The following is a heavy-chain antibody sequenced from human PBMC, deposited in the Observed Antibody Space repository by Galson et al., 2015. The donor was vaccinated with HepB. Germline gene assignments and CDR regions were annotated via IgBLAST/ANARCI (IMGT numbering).Heavy chain of an antibody. Sequence: SLRLSCAASGFTFSSYSMNWVRQAPGKGLEWVSSISSSSSYIYYADSVKGRFTISRDNAKNSLYLQMNSLRAEDTAVYYCAREPYGDHTFDYWGQGTLVTVSS. CDR2: ISSSSSYI. CDR1: GFTFSSYS. CDR3: AREPYGDHTFDY. D-gene: IGHD4-17*01. J-gene: IGHJ4*02. V-gene: IGHV3-21*01.